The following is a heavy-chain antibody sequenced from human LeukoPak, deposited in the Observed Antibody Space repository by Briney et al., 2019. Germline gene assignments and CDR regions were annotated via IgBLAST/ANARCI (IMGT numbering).Heavy chain of an antibody. CDR3: ARESDMAMVRGVITWYNWFDP. Sequence: GGSLRLSCAASGFTFSSYAMSWVRQAPGKGLEWVAVIWYDGSNKYYADSVKGRFTISRDNSKNTLYLQMNSLRAEDTAVYYCARESDMAMVRGVITWYNWFDPWGQGTLVTVSS. CDR2: IWYDGSNK. D-gene: IGHD3-10*01. J-gene: IGHJ5*02. CDR1: GFTFSSYA. V-gene: IGHV3-33*08.